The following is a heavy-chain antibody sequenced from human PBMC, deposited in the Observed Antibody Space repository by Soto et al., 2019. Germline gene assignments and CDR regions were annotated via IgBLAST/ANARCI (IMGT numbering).Heavy chain of an antibody. Sequence: PSETLSLTCTVSGGSISSYYWSWIRQPPGKGLEWIGYIYYSGSTNYNPSLKSRVTLSVDTSKNQFSLKLSSVTAADTAVYYCARVYYNGGYYAHFDYWGQGTLVTVSS. CDR1: GGSISSYY. D-gene: IGHD1-26*01. V-gene: IGHV4-59*01. CDR3: ARVYYNGGYYAHFDY. J-gene: IGHJ4*02. CDR2: IYYSGST.